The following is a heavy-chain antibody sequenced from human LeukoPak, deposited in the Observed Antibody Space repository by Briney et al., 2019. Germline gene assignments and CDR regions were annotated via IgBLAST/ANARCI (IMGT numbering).Heavy chain of an antibody. CDR2: IDPSDSYT. CDR3: ARRGCGGVGCYYFDY. V-gene: IGHV5-10-1*04. D-gene: IGHD2-15*01. CDR1: RYSFTSYW. Sequence: GESLKISCKGSRYSFTSYWISWVRQMPGKGPEWMGRIDPSDSYTNSRPSFQGQVTISADKSISTAYLQWSSMKASDTAVYYCARRGCGGVGCYYFDYWGHGTLVTVSS. J-gene: IGHJ4*01.